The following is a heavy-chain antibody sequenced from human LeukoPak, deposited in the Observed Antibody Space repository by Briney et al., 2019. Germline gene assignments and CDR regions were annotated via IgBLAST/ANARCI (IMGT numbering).Heavy chain of an antibody. CDR1: GFTFSSYS. CDR2: ISSSSSYI. J-gene: IGHJ3*02. Sequence: KSGGSLRLSCAASGFTFSSYSMNWVRQAPGKGLEWVSSISSSSSYIYYADSVKGRFTISRDNAKNSLYLQMNSLRAEDTAVYYCARPTPTTGGAFDIWGQGTMVTVSS. D-gene: IGHD1-1*01. V-gene: IGHV3-21*01. CDR3: ARPTPTTGGAFDI.